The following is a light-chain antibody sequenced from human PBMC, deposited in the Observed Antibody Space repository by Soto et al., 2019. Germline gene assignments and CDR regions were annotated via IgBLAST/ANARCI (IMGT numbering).Light chain of an antibody. Sequence: QSALTQPASVSGSPGQSITISCTGTSSDLAIYNYVSWYQQQPGKAPKLMIYQVTNRPSGVSNLFSGSTSGNTASLPTSGRQAEDEADYYCSSYTDSSNYVFGAGTKVTVL. CDR3: SSYTDSSNYV. V-gene: IGLV2-14*01. CDR2: QVT. CDR1: SSDLAIYNY. J-gene: IGLJ1*01.